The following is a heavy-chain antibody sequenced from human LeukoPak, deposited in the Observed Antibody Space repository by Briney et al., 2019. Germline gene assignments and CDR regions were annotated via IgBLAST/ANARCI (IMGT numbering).Heavy chain of an antibody. V-gene: IGHV4-39*01. D-gene: IGHD2-15*01. CDR3: ASGGYCSGGSCS. Sequence: PSETLSLTXTVSGGSISSSSYYWGWIRQPPGKGLEWIGSIYYSGSTYYNPSLKSRVTISVDTSKNQFSLKLSSVTAADTALYYCASGGYCSGGSCSWGQGTLVTVSS. CDR1: GGSISSSSYY. CDR2: IYYSGST. J-gene: IGHJ5*02.